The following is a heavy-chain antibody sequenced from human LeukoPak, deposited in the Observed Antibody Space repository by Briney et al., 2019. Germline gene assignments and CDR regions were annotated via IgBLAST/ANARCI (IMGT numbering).Heavy chain of an antibody. CDR1: GYSFTSYW. D-gene: IGHD2-2*01. Sequence: GESLKISCKGSGYSFTSYWIGWVRQMPGKGLEWMGIIYPGDSDTRYSPSFQGQVTISADKSISTAYLQWSSLKASDTAMYYCARTIVVVPAADLLDAFDIWGQGTMVTVSS. J-gene: IGHJ3*02. CDR2: IYPGDSDT. CDR3: ARTIVVVPAADLLDAFDI. V-gene: IGHV5-51*01.